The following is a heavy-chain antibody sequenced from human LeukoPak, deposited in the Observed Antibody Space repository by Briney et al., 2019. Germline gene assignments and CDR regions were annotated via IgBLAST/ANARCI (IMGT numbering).Heavy chain of an antibody. Sequence: SEILSLTCTVSGGSISSYYWSWIRQPPGKGLEWIGYIYYSGSTNYNPSLKSRVTISVDTSKNQFSLKLSSVTAADTAVYYCARLRLRSSGWGWFDPWGQGTLVTVSS. CDR2: IYYSGST. D-gene: IGHD6-19*01. CDR3: ARLRLRSSGWGWFDP. J-gene: IGHJ5*02. CDR1: GGSISSYY. V-gene: IGHV4-59*01.